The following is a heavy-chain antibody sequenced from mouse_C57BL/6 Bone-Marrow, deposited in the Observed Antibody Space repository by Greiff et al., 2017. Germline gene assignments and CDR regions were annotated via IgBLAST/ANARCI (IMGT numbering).Heavy chain of an antibody. CDR1: GFNIKDDY. CDR2: IDPEIGDT. V-gene: IGHV14-4*01. Sequence: VQLKQSGAELVRPGASVKLSCTASGFNIKDDYIHWVKQRPEQGLEWIGLIDPEIGDTEYASKFQGKATITSDTSSNTAYLQLSSLTSEDTAVYYCSSFDGNYFDFWGQGTPLTV. J-gene: IGHJ2*01. CDR3: SSFDGNYFDF. D-gene: IGHD2-3*01.